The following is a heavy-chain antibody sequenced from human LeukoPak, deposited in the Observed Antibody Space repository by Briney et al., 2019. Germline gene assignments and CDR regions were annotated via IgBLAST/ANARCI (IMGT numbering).Heavy chain of an antibody. V-gene: IGHV4-30-2*01. CDR1: GGSISSGGYS. CDR2: IYHSGST. Sequence: SETLSLTCAVSGGSISSGGYSWSWIRQPPGKGLEWIGYIYHSGSTYYNPSLKSRVTISVDRSKNQFSLKLSSVTAADTAVYYCATGRSIRYFDYWGQGTLLTVS. D-gene: IGHD3-9*01. J-gene: IGHJ4*02. CDR3: ATGRSIRYFDY.